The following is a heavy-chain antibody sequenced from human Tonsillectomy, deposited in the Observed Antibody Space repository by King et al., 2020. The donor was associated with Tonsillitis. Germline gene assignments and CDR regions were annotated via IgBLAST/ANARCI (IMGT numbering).Heavy chain of an antibody. CDR2: ITGSAYST. CDR1: GFTFSNYA. CDR3: AKILLPGGRLGADDAFDI. D-gene: IGHD2-15*01. V-gene: IGHV3-23*04. J-gene: IGHJ3*02. Sequence: VQLVESGGGLVQPGGSLRLSCAASGFTFSNYAMSWVRQAPGKGLEWVSAITGSAYSTYNADSVKGRFTISRDNSKNTLYLQMDSLRAEDTAVYYCAKILLPGGRLGADDAFDIWGQGTMVTVSS.